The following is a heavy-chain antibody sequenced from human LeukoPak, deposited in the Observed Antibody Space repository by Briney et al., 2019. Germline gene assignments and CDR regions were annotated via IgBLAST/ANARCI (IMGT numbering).Heavy chain of an antibody. CDR1: GFSVSSNY. CDR2: VYTAGNT. Sequence: GGSLRLSCAASGFSVSSNYMSWVRQAPGKGLEWVSVVYTAGNTYYADSVKGRFTISRDISQNTLSLQMSSLRAENTAVYYCARGAHYYYYGMDVWGQGTTVTVSS. CDR3: ARGAHYYYYGMDV. J-gene: IGHJ6*02. V-gene: IGHV3-53*01.